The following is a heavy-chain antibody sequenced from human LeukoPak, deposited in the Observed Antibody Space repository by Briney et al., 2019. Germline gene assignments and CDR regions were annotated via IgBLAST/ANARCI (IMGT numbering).Heavy chain of an antibody. J-gene: IGHJ2*01. V-gene: IGHV2-5*02. CDR2: IYWDDYK. CDR1: GFSRNTIGVG. D-gene: IGHD2-2*01. CDR3: AYTGGASGSTEYFDL. Sequence: SGPTLVKPTQTLTLTCTFSGFSRNTIGVGVGWIRQPPGKALEWLAPIYWDDYKRYSPSLKRSLTITKDTSKTQVVLTVTNVDPVDTARYFRAYTGGASGSTEYFDLWGRGALVTVSS.